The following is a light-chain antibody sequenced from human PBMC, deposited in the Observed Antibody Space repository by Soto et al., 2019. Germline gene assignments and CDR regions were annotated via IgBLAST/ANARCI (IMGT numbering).Light chain of an antibody. CDR2: GAS. V-gene: IGKV3-15*01. J-gene: IGKJ2*01. CDR3: QQYNNWPPYT. Sequence: EIVMTQSPATLSVSPGERATLFCRASQSVSSNLAWYQQKPGQAPRLLIYGASTRATGIPARFSGSGSGTEFTLTISSLQSEDFAVYYCQQYNNWPPYTFGQGIKLEIK. CDR1: QSVSSN.